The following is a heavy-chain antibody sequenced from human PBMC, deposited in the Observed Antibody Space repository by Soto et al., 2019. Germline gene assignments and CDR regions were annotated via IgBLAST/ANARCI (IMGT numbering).Heavy chain of an antibody. Sequence: EVQLVESGGGLVKPGGSLRLSCAASGFTFSSYSMNWVRQAPGKGLEWVSSISSSSSYIYYADSVKGRFTISRDNAKNSLYLQMNSLRAEDTAVYYCARDYSSAGAFDIWGQGTMVTVSS. J-gene: IGHJ3*02. CDR2: ISSSSSYI. CDR3: ARDYSSAGAFDI. V-gene: IGHV3-21*01. CDR1: GFTFSSYS. D-gene: IGHD3-22*01.